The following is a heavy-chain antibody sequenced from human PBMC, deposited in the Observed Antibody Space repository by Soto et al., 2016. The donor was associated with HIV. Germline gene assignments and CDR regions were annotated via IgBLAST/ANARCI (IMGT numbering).Heavy chain of an antibody. CDR2: ISSSSSYI. CDR3: ARVAHYYDSSGYLGYYYGMDV. Sequence: EVQLVESGGGLVKPGGSLRLSCAASGFTFSSYSMNWVRQAPGKGLEWVSSISSSSSYIYYADSVKGRFTISRDNAKNSLYLQMNSLRAEDTAVYYCARVAHYYDSSGYLGYYYGMDVWGKGPRSPSPQ. CDR1: GFTFSSYS. V-gene: IGHV3-21*01. J-gene: IGHJ6*01. D-gene: IGHD3-22*01.